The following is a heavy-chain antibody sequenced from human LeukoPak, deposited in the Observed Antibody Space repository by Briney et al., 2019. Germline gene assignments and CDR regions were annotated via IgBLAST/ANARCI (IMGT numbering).Heavy chain of an antibody. CDR1: GFTFSSYG. CDR2: IWHDGTIK. Sequence: GGSLRLSCEASGFTFSSYGMHWVRQAPGKGLEWVAVIWHDGTIKWYADSVKGRFTISRDNSKNTLYLQMNSLRAEDTAVYHCARSHSSTSGYFDYWGQGTLVTVSS. D-gene: IGHD6-13*01. J-gene: IGHJ4*02. V-gene: IGHV3-33*01. CDR3: ARSHSSTSGYFDY.